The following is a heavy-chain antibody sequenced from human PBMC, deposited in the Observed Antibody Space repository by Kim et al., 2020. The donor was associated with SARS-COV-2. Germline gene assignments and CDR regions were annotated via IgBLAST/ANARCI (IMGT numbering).Heavy chain of an antibody. J-gene: IGHJ6*02. V-gene: IGHV1-58*01. D-gene: IGHD3-22*01. CDR2: IVVGSGNT. CDR1: GFTFTSSA. CDR3: AAAGYYDSSGPYYYGMDV. Sequence: SVKVSCKASGFTFTSSAVQWVRQARGQRLEWIGWIVVGSGNTNYAQKFQERVTITRDMSTSTAYMELSSLRSEDTAVYYCAAAGYYDSSGPYYYGMDVWGQGTTVTVSS.